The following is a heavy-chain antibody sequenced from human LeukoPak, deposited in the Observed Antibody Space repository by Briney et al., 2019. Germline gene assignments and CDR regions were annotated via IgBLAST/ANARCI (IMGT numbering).Heavy chain of an antibody. Sequence: GRSLRLSCAASGFSIDDYAMHWVRQAPGKGLELVSVIYSGDGTYYADSVKGRFTISRDNSKNTLYLQMNSLRAEDTAVYYCASGVFMIVAFDNWGQGTMVTVSS. CDR2: IYSGDGT. V-gene: IGHV3-53*01. CDR3: ASGVFMIVAFDN. J-gene: IGHJ3*02. CDR1: GFSIDDYA. D-gene: IGHD3-22*01.